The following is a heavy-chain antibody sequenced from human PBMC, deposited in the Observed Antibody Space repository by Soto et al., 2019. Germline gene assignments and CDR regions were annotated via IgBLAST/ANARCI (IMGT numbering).Heavy chain of an antibody. Sequence: SETLSLTCTVSDGSIGSYYRSWIRQPPGKGLEWIAYISYSGSTNYNPSLKNRVTTSLNTSKSQLYLRLTSVAAADTAVYFCARGHPFDYWGQGALVTVSS. J-gene: IGHJ4*02. CDR2: ISYSGST. CDR3: ARGHPFDY. V-gene: IGHV4-59*12. CDR1: DGSIGSYY.